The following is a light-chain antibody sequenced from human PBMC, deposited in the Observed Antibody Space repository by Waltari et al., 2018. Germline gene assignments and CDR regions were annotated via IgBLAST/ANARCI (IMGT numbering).Light chain of an antibody. CDR3: QHYVRLPAT. CDR1: QSVSRT. V-gene: IGKV3-20*01. J-gene: IGKJ1*01. Sequence: EIVLTQSPGTLSLYPGERANLSCRASQSVSRTLAWYQQKPGQAPKLLIYGASTRATGIPDRFTGSGSGTDFSLTISSLEPEDFAIYFCQHYVRLPATFGQGTKVEIK. CDR2: GAS.